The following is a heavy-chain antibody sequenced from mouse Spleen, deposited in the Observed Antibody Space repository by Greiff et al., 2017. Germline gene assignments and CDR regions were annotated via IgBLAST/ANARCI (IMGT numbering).Heavy chain of an antibody. V-gene: IGHV1-15*01. CDR2: IDPETGGT. J-gene: IGHJ4*01. D-gene: IGHD2-14*01. CDR3: TRWGYDGAYAMDY. CDR1: GYTFTDYE. Sequence: QVQLQQSGAELVRPGASVTLSCKASGYTFTDYEMHWVKQTPVHGLEWIGAIDPETGGTAYNQKFKGKAILTADKSSSTAYMELRSLTSEDSAVYYCTRWGYDGAYAMDYWGQGTSVTVSS.